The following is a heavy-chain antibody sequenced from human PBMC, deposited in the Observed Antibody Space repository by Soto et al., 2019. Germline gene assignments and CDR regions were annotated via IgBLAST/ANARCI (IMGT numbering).Heavy chain of an antibody. CDR1: GFTFSSYA. CDR3: VKSRGGNNFDFFD. J-gene: IGHJ4*02. D-gene: IGHD5-12*01. V-gene: IGHV3-64D*06. Sequence: GGSLRLSCSASGFTFSSYAMHWVRQAPGKGLEYVSGIRGNGDPPFYADSVKGRFTISRDNSKNTLYLQMSSLSADDTAVYYCVKSRGGNNFDFFDWGQGALVTVS. CDR2: IRGNGDPP.